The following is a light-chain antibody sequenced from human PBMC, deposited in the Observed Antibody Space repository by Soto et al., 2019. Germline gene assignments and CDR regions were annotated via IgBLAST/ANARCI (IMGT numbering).Light chain of an antibody. V-gene: IGLV2-14*03. CDR2: DFN. CDR3: SSYTTSNTLDVV. Sequence: QSALTQPASVSGSPGQSITMSCTGTSSDVGGQNYVSWFQHHPGKAPKLLIYDFNNRPSGVSDRFSGSKSGNTASLTISGLQAEDEADYYCSSYTTSNTLDVVFGGGTQLTVL. J-gene: IGLJ2*01. CDR1: SSDVGGQNY.